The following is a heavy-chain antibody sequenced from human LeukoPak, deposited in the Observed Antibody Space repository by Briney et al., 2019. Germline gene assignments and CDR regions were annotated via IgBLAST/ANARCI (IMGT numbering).Heavy chain of an antibody. D-gene: IGHD5-24*01. V-gene: IGHV1-69*13. CDR2: IIPIFGTA. Sequence: GASVKVSCKASGYTFTSYGISWVRQAPGQGLEWMGGIIPIFGTANYAQKFQGRVTITADESTSTAYMELSSLRSEDTAVYYCARVVRRVKRWLHYDAFDIWGQGTMVTVSS. CDR1: GYTFTSYG. J-gene: IGHJ3*02. CDR3: ARVVRRVKRWLHYDAFDI.